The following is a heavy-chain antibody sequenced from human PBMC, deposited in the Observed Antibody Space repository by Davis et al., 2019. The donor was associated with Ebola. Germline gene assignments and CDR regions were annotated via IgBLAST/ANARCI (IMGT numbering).Heavy chain of an antibody. D-gene: IGHD5-12*01. J-gene: IGHJ4*02. Sequence: GESLKISCAASGFTFSDYYMSWIRQAPGKGLEWVSYISSSGSTIYYADSVKGRFTTSRDNAKNSLYLQMNSLRAEDTAVYYCARAASIVATTTFDYWGQGTLVTVSS. CDR3: ARAASIVATTTFDY. CDR1: GFTFSDYY. CDR2: ISSSGSTI. V-gene: IGHV3-11*04.